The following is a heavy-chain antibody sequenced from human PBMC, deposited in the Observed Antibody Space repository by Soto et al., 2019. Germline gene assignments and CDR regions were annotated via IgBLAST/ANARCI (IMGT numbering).Heavy chain of an antibody. CDR1: GGSIRTVNYL. J-gene: IGHJ4*02. Sequence: QVQLQESGPGLVKPSQTLSLTCTVSGGSIRTVNYLWSCIRQSPDMGLALSGHIYNGGRTYNNPSLDSRVTMSLDTPKHQFAPTLGSFSAAATAVCYCARGPAGDRVDSWGQGTLVTVSS. CDR3: ARGPAGDRVDS. D-gene: IGHD7-27*01. CDR2: IYNGGRT. V-gene: IGHV4-30-4*01.